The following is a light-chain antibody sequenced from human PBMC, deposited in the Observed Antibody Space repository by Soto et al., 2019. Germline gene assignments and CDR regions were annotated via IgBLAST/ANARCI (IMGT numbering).Light chain of an antibody. CDR1: QSVSSF. Sequence: EIVLTQSPATLSLSPGERATLSCRARQSVSSFLAWYQQKPGQAPRLLIYDASDRATGIPTRFSGSGSGTDFTLTISCLEPEDFAVYYCQQRSNWPLTFGGGTKVEMK. CDR3: QQRSNWPLT. CDR2: DAS. J-gene: IGKJ4*01. V-gene: IGKV3-11*01.